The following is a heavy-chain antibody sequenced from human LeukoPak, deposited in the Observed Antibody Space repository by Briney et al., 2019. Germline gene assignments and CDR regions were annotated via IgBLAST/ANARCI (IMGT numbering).Heavy chain of an antibody. J-gene: IGHJ4*02. CDR3: ARAGHYGGNSLDY. CDR2: IIPILGTA. Sequence: SVKVSCKASGGTFSSYAISWVRQAPGQGLEWMGGIIPILGTANYAQKFQGRVTITADESTSTAYMELSSLRSEDTAVYYCARAGHYGGNSLDYWGQGTLVTVSS. D-gene: IGHD4-23*01. V-gene: IGHV1-69*13. CDR1: GGTFSSYA.